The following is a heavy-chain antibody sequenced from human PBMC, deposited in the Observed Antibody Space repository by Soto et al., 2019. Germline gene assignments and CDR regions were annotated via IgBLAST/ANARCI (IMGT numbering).Heavy chain of an antibody. Sequence: QVQLQQWGAGLLKPSETLSLTCAVYGGSFSGYYWSWIRQPPGKGLEWIGEINHSGSTNYNPSLKSRITIAVDTSKNQFSLKLSSVTAADTAVYYCARAHYYGSGSYDHYYYYGMDVWGQGTTVTVSS. CDR2: INHSGST. CDR1: GGSFSGYY. D-gene: IGHD3-10*01. V-gene: IGHV4-34*01. CDR3: ARAHYYGSGSYDHYYYYGMDV. J-gene: IGHJ6*02.